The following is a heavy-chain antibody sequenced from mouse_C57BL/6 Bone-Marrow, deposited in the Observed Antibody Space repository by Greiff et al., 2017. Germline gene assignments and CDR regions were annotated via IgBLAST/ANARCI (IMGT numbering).Heavy chain of an antibody. D-gene: IGHD2-5*01. J-gene: IGHJ4*01. CDR2: IDPSDSYT. V-gene: IGHV1-69*01. CDR1: GYTFTSYW. Sequence: QVQLQQPGAELVMPGASVKLSCKASGYTFTSYWMHWVKQRPGQGLEWIGEIDPSDSYTNYNQKFKGKSTLTVDKSSSTAYMQLSSLTTEVSAVYYCASEASYFNNFYAMDYWGQGTSVTVSS. CDR3: ASEASYFNNFYAMDY.